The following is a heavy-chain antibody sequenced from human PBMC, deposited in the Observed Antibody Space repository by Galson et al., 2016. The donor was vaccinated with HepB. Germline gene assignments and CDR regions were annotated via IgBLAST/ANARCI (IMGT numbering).Heavy chain of an antibody. CDR3: ARLQWEPQGPGSHYWFFDL. V-gene: IGHV4-61*02. D-gene: IGHD1-26*01. J-gene: IGHJ2*01. CDR1: GASISRGSNS. CDR2: IYLSGNT. Sequence: TLSLTCTVSGASISRGSNSWSWIRQPAGKGLEWIGRIYLSGNTNYNPSLKSRVTISVDTSKNQLSLKLSSVTAADTAVYYCARLQWEPQGPGSHYWFFDLWGRGTLVTVSS.